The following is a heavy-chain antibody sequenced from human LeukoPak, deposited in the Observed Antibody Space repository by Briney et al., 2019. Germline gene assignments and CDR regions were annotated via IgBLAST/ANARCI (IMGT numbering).Heavy chain of an antibody. CDR1: GFTFDDYA. J-gene: IGHJ4*02. CDR3: AKAPRSSYYYDTSGLQAD. D-gene: IGHD3-22*01. Sequence: GGSLRLSCAASGFTFDDYARHGGRQAPGKGVGRGSGISGDGGSTYYADSVKGGYTISRDNSKHSLYLQMTSLRTEATALYYCAKAPRSSYYYDTSGLQADWGQGTLVTVSS. V-gene: IGHV3-43*02. CDR2: ISGDGGST.